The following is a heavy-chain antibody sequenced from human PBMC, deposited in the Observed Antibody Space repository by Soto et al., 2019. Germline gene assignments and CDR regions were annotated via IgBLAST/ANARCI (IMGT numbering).Heavy chain of an antibody. J-gene: IGHJ5*02. Sequence: SVKVSCKASGFTFTSSAVQWVRQARGQRLEWIGWIVVGSGNTNYAQKFQERVTITRDMSTSTAYMELSSLRSEDTAVYYCARSIGQQLVLPRTWFDPWGQGTLVTVSS. D-gene: IGHD6-13*01. CDR3: ARSIGQQLVLPRTWFDP. CDR1: GFTFTSSA. V-gene: IGHV1-58*01. CDR2: IVVGSGNT.